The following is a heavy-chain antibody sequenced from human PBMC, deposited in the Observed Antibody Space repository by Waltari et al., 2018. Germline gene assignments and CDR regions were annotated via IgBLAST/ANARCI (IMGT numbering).Heavy chain of an antibody. CDR3: ARRGSSYFYYGMDV. J-gene: IGHJ6*02. D-gene: IGHD3-10*01. V-gene: IGHV4-39*01. CDR2: IYYSGRT. Sequence: QLQLQESGPGLVKPSETLFLTCTVSGGSISSNSDYWGWIRQPPGKGLEWIGSIYYSGRTSHNPALKSRVTISVDTSKNQFSLKLRSVTAADTAVYYCARRGSSYFYYGMDVWGQGTTVTVSS. CDR1: GGSISSNSDY.